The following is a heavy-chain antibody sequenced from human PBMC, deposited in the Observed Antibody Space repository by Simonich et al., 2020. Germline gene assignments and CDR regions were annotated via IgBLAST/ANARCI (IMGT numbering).Heavy chain of an antibody. CDR2: ISGKSGSI. V-gene: IGHV3-9*01. CDR1: GFTFDDYA. Sequence: EVQLVESGGGLVQPGRSLRLSCAASGFTFDDYAMHWVRQAPGNVLDWVAGISGKSGSIGYADSVKGRFTISRDNAKNALYLQMNSLRAEDTALYYCAKDVAAAGTEYFQHWGQGTLVTVSS. J-gene: IGHJ1*01. D-gene: IGHD6-13*01. CDR3: AKDVAAAGTEYFQH.